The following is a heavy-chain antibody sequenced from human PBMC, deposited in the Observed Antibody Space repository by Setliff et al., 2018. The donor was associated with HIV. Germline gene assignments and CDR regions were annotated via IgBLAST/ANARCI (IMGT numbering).Heavy chain of an antibody. J-gene: IGHJ3*01. CDR1: GGSISTYY. D-gene: IGHD4-17*01. CDR3: ARVQMAYAAFDV. Sequence: SETLSLTCTVSGGSISTYYWSWIRQPPGKGLEWIGSIYFTGSSDNNPSLKIRVTLSVDTSKHQCSLKLSSVPAADTAVYYCARVQMAYAAFDVWGQGTMVTVS. V-gene: IGHV4-59*01. CDR2: IYFTGSS.